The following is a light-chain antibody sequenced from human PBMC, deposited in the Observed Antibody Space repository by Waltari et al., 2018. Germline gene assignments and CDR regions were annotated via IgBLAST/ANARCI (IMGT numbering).Light chain of an antibody. CDR3: QHFYSYPSG. CDR2: AAS. Sequence: AIQLTQSTSSLSASVGDRVTMTCRASQAISRSVDWFQQKPGKVPKLLIFAASDLEDGVPSRFSGSGVGTRFTLTISSLQPEDFATYYCQHFYSYPSGFGQGTRLEIK. J-gene: IGKJ5*01. CDR1: QAISRS. V-gene: IGKV1-13*02.